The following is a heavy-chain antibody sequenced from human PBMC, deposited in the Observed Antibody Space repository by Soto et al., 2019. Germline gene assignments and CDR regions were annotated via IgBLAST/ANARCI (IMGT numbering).Heavy chain of an antibody. J-gene: IGHJ6*02. Sequence: VKVSCKASGGTFNNYPITWVRQAPGQGLEWMGGSIPIFGTANYAQKFQGRVTISVDESTSTAYMELSSLRSEDTAVYYCARGRGYSGDDHYYYFDMDVWGQGTTVTVSS. D-gene: IGHD5-12*01. CDR2: SIPIFGTA. V-gene: IGHV1-69*13. CDR1: GGTFNNYP. CDR3: ARGRGYSGDDHYYYFDMDV.